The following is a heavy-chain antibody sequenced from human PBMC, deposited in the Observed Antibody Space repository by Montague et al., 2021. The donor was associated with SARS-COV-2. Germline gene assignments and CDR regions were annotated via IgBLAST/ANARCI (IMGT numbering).Heavy chain of an antibody. J-gene: IGHJ6*02. V-gene: IGHV4-38-2*02. CDR3: AVNRKYYYYYGMDV. Sequence: SETLSLTCTVSGYSISSGYYCCWLRQPPGKLLEWIGSIYHSGSTYYTPSLKSRVTRSVATSKNQFSLKLRSVTAADTAVYYCAVNRKYYYYYGMDVWGQGTTVTVSS. CDR2: IYHSGST. CDR1: GYSISSGYY.